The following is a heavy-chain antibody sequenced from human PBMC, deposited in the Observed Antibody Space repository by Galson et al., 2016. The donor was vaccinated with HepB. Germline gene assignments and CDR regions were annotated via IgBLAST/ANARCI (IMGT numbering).Heavy chain of an antibody. CDR3: ARDPDPYSGIYFDL. CDR1: GYSFITYG. CDR2: ISAYNGDT. Sequence: SVKVSCKASGYSFITYGVSWVRQAPGQGLEWMGWISAYNGDTNYAQNLQGRVTMTTDTSTSTVYMDLRSLRSDDTAVYYCARDPDPYSGIYFDLWGQGTLVTVSS. J-gene: IGHJ4*02. V-gene: IGHV1-18*01. D-gene: IGHD1-26*01.